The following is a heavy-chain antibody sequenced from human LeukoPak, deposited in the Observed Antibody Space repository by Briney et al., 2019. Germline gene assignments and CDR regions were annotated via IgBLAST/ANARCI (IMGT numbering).Heavy chain of an antibody. CDR3: ARASSSSGYYFDY. CDR1: GFTFSSYS. J-gene: IGHJ4*02. D-gene: IGHD6-6*01. Sequence: PGGSLRLSCAASGFTFSSYSMNWVRQAPGKGLEWVSSISSSSSYIYYADSVKGRFTISRDNAKNSLCLQMNSLRAEDTAVYYCARASSSSGYYFDYWGQGTLVTVSS. CDR2: ISSSSSYI. V-gene: IGHV3-21*01.